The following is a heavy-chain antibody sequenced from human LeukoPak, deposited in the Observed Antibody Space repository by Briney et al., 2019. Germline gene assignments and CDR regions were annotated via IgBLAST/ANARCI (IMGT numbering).Heavy chain of an antibody. D-gene: IGHD3-22*01. Sequence: GGSLSLSCAASGFTFSIYGMHWVRQAPGKGREWVAFIRYDGSNKYYADSVKGRFTISRDNSKNTLYLQMNSLRAEDTAVYYCAKDHHYYDSSGYYYPYYFDYWGQGTLVTVSS. CDR3: AKDHHYYDSSGYYYPYYFDY. CDR2: IRYDGSNK. CDR1: GFTFSIYG. J-gene: IGHJ4*02. V-gene: IGHV3-30*02.